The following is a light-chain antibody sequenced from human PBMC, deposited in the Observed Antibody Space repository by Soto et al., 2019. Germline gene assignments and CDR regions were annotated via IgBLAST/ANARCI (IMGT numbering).Light chain of an antibody. J-gene: IGKJ4*01. V-gene: IGKV1-5*03. CDR2: KAS. CDR1: QSIGSW. Sequence: DIQMTQSPSTLSACVGDRVTVTCRAGQSIGSWLAWYQQKPGKAPNLLIFKASILQSGVPSRFSGSGSGTEFTFTITSLQPDDSATYYCQQYVTFRLTFRGGTKV. CDR3: QQYVTFRLT.